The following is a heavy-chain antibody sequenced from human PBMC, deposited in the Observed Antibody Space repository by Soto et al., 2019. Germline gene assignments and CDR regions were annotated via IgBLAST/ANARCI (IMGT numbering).Heavy chain of an antibody. D-gene: IGHD1-1*01. J-gene: IGHJ4*02. CDR3: VRGDNWNDDASDY. V-gene: IGHV3-33*01. Sequence: QVQLVESGGGVVQPGRSLRLSCAASGFMFSNHGMHWVRQAPGKGLEWVAVIWSDGNNRYYADSVKGGFTISRDNSKNTVYLQMHSVRAEDTAVYYCVRGDNWNDDASDYRGQGTLVTVSS. CDR1: GFMFSNHG. CDR2: IWSDGNNR.